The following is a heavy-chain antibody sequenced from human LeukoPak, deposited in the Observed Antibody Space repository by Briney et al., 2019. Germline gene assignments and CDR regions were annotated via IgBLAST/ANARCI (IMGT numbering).Heavy chain of an antibody. CDR3: TKAFLRYYYSSGTYFDY. CDR1: GFTFSSYW. D-gene: IGHD3-10*01. V-gene: IGHV3-7*03. Sequence: GGSLRLSCAASGFTFSSYWMSWVRQAPGKGLEWVANIKQDGSEKYYVDSVKGRFTISRDNAKNSLYLQMNSLRTEDTALYYCTKAFLRYYYSSGTYFDYWGQGTLVTVSS. J-gene: IGHJ4*02. CDR2: IKQDGSEK.